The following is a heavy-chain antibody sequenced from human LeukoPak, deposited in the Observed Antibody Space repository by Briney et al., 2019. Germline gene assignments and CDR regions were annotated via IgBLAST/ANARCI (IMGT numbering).Heavy chain of an antibody. CDR1: GFTFSSQA. D-gene: IGHD6-13*01. CDR2: LSGSGGST. Sequence: GGSLRLSCAASGFTFSSQAMTWVRQAPGKGLEWVSSLSGSGGSTFYADSVKGRFTISRDNSKNTLYLQMNRLRAEDTALYYCAKAPSYSSSWRLFDLWGPGTLVTVSS. V-gene: IGHV3-23*01. J-gene: IGHJ4*02. CDR3: AKAPSYSSSWRLFDL.